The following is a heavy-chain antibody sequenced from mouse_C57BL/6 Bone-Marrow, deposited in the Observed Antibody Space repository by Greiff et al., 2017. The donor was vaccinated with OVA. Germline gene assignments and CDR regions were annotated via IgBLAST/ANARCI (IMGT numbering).Heavy chain of an antibody. D-gene: IGHD2-3*01. CDR2: ISNGGGST. J-gene: IGHJ4*01. V-gene: IGHV5-12*01. CDR3: ARWLLFMDD. CDR1: GFTFSDYY. Sequence: EVKLMESGGGLVQPGGSLKLSCAASGFTFSDYYMYWVRQTPEKRLEWVAYISNGGGSTYYPDTVKGRFTISRDNAKNTLYLQMSRLKSEDTAMYYCARWLLFMDDWGQGTSVTVSS.